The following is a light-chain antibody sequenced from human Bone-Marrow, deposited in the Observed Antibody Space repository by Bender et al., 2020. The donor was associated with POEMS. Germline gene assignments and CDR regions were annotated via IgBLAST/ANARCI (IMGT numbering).Light chain of an antibody. CDR3: SSYTSATTVV. J-gene: IGLJ3*02. Sequence: SALTQPASVSGSPGQSVTISCTGTNNDIGTYKFVSWYQHHPGRAPKLLIYDVNSRPSGLSDRFSGSKSANTASLTISGLQAEDEAHYYCSSYTSATTVVFGGGTKVTVL. V-gene: IGLV2-14*01. CDR2: DVN. CDR1: NNDIGTYKF.